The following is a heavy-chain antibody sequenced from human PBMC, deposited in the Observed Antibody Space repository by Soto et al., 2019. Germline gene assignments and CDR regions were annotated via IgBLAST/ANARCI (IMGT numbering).Heavy chain of an antibody. CDR1: GFSGGANY. Sequence: EVQLVETGGGLIQPGGSLRLTCAASGFSGGANYMSWVRQAPGKGLVWVSVIYSSGDTNYADSVKGRFTISRDISKNALFLQTNSLAGDDTAVYYCARDKYRNSWSMYHYYGLDAWGQGTTVTVSS. CDR3: ARDKYRNSWSMYHYYGLDA. D-gene: IGHD6-13*01. V-gene: IGHV3-53*02. J-gene: IGHJ6*02. CDR2: IYSSGDT.